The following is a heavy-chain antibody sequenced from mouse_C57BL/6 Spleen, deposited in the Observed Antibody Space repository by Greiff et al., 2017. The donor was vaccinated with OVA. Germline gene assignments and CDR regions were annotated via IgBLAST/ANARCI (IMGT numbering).Heavy chain of an antibody. D-gene: IGHD1-1*01. CDR1: GYTFTSYW. Sequence: VQLQQPGAELVMPGASVKLSCKASGYTFTSYWMHWVKQRPGQGLEWIGEIDPSDSYTNYNQKFKGKSTLTVDKSSSTAYMQLSSLTSEDSAVYDCARRRYYGSSPYFDVWGTGTTVTVSS. V-gene: IGHV1-69*01. J-gene: IGHJ1*03. CDR2: IDPSDSYT. CDR3: ARRRYYGSSPYFDV.